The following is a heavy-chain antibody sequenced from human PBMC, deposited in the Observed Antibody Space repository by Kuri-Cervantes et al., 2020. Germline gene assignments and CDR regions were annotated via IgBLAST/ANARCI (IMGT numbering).Heavy chain of an antibody. D-gene: IGHD4-17*01. J-gene: IGHJ5*01. V-gene: IGHV4-34*01. CDR2: INHSGST. CDR1: GFTVSSNY. CDR3: AREIDYGDYGWFDS. Sequence: ESLKISCAASGFTVSSNYMSWVRQPPGKGLEWIGEINHSGSTNYNPSLKSRVTISVDTSKNQFSLKLSSVTAADTAVYYCAREIDYGDYGWFDSWGQGTLVTVSS.